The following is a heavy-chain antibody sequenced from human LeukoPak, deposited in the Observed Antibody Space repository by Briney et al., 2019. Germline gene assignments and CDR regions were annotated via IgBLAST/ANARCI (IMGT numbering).Heavy chain of an antibody. CDR1: GFTFSSYG. Sequence: GGSLRLSCAASGFTFSSYGIHWVRQAPGEGLEWVAVIWYDGTKKYYADSVKGRFTIPRDDSKNTVYLQMNSLRAEDTAVYYCARDYGSGSYPLDYWGQGTLVTVSS. D-gene: IGHD3-10*01. J-gene: IGHJ4*02. V-gene: IGHV3-33*01. CDR2: IWYDGTKK. CDR3: ARDYGSGSYPLDY.